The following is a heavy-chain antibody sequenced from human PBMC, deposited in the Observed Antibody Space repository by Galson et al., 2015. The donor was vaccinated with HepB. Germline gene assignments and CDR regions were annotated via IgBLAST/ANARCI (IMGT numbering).Heavy chain of an antibody. CDR1: GFTFSSYW. D-gene: IGHD4-17*01. CDR2: IKQDGSGK. J-gene: IGHJ3*02. Sequence: SLRLSCAASGFTFSSYWMNWVRQAPGKGLEWVANIKQDGSGKHYVDSVKGRFTISRDNVKNSLYLQMSTLRAEDTAVYYCARAIYGDWGSDAFDIWGQGTMVTVSS. V-gene: IGHV3-7*01. CDR3: ARAIYGDWGSDAFDI.